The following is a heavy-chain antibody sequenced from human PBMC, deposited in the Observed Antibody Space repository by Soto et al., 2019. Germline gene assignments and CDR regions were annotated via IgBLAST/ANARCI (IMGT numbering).Heavy chain of an antibody. J-gene: IGHJ5*02. CDR2: INHSGST. CDR3: ARDGEIIVVVPAATRTGFDP. Sequence: SSETLSLTCAVYGGSFSGYYWSWIRQPPGKGLEWIGEINHSGSTNYNPSLKSRVTISVDTSKNQFSLKLSSVTAADTAVYYCARDGEIIVVVPAATRTGFDPWGQGTLVTVS. V-gene: IGHV4-34*01. CDR1: GGSFSGYY. D-gene: IGHD2-2*01.